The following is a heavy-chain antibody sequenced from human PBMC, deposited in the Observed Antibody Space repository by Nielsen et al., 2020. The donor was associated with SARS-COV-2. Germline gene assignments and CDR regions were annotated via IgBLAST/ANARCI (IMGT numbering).Heavy chain of an antibody. CDR3: ARLLGYCSGGSCYSQGWFDP. J-gene: IGHJ5*02. Sequence: SETLSLTCAVYGGSFSGYYWSWIRQPPGKGLEWIGEINHSGSTNYNPSLKSRVTISVDKSKNQFSLKLSSVTAADTAVYYCARLLGYCSGGSCYSQGWFDPWGQGTLVTSPQ. CDR2: INHSGST. CDR1: GGSFSGYY. V-gene: IGHV4-34*01. D-gene: IGHD2-15*01.